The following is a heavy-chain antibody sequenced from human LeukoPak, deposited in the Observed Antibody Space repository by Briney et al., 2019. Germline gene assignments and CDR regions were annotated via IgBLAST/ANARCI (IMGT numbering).Heavy chain of an antibody. V-gene: IGHV1-46*01. CDR2: INPSGGST. CDR3: ARDRAAMAFFDY. J-gene: IGHJ4*02. D-gene: IGHD5-18*01. CDR1: GYTFTSYY. Sequence: ASVKVSCKASGYTFTSYYMHWVRQAPGQGLEWMGIINPSGGSTSYAQKFQGRVTMTRDTSTSTVYMELSSRRSEDTAVYYCARDRAAMAFFDYWGQGTLVTVSS.